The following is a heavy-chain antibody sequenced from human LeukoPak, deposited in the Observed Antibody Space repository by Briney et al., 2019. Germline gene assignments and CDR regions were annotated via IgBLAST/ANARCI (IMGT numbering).Heavy chain of an antibody. CDR2: INPSGGST. D-gene: IGHD4-17*01. CDR1: GYTFTSYY. J-gene: IGHJ5*02. CDR3: ARDRILSTTVTNAWSSVWFDP. Sequence: ASVKVSCKASGYTFTSYYMHWVRQAPGQGLKWLGIINPSGGSTSYAQKFQGRVTMTRDTSTSTVYMELSSLRSEDTAVYYCARDRILSTTVTNAWSSVWFDPWGQGTLVTVSS. V-gene: IGHV1-46*01.